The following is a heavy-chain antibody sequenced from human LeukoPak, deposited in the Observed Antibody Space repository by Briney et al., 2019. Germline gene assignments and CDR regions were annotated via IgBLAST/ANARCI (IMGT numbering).Heavy chain of an antibody. V-gene: IGHV5-51*01. J-gene: IGHJ3*02. D-gene: IGHD6-19*01. CDR1: GYSFTSYW. CDR3: ARQGVYSSGWYDAFDI. CDR2: IYPGDSDT. Sequence: GESLKISCKGSGYSFTSYWIGWVRQMPGKGLEWMGIIYPGDSDTRYSPSFQGQVTISADKSISTAYLQWSSLKASDTAMYYCARQGVYSSGWYDAFDIWDKGQWSPSLQ.